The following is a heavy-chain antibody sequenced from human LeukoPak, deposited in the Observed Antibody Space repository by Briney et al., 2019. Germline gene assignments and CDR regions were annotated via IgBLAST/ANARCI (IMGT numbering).Heavy chain of an antibody. D-gene: IGHD1-14*01. Sequence: GESLKISCQASGYSFGNNWIGWVRQRPGKGLQWMGIINPHDSTTKYSPSFQGQVTNSIDKSINTAYLQWSSLTASDTAIYYCARHLRTSTYRDLDYWGQGTLVTVSS. CDR2: INPHDSTT. V-gene: IGHV5-51*01. J-gene: IGHJ4*02. CDR1: GYSFGNNW. CDR3: ARHLRTSTYRDLDY.